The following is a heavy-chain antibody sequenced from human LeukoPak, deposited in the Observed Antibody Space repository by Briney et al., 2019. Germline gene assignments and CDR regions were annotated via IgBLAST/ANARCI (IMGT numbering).Heavy chain of an antibody. CDR2: IYPGDSDT. V-gene: IGHV5-51*01. J-gene: IGHJ4*02. Sequence: GESLKISCKASGYSFITYYIGWVRQKPGEGLEWMGVIYPGDSDTRYSPSFQGQVTISADKSISTAYLQWSSLKASDTAMYYCARPSYSSSWLPFDYWGQGTLVTVSS. CDR3: ARPSYSSSWLPFDY. D-gene: IGHD6-13*01. CDR1: GYSFITYY.